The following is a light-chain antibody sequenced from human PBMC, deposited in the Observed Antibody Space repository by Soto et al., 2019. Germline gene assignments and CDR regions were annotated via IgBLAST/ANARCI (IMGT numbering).Light chain of an antibody. CDR3: QQRSNWLWT. CDR1: QSVSSY. CDR2: DAP. V-gene: IGKV3-11*01. J-gene: IGKJ1*01. Sequence: EIVLTQSPATLSLSPGERATLSCRASQSVSSYLAWYQQKPGQAPRLLIYDAPNRATGIPARFSGSGSGTDFTLTISSLEPEDFAVYYCQQRSNWLWTFGQGTKV.